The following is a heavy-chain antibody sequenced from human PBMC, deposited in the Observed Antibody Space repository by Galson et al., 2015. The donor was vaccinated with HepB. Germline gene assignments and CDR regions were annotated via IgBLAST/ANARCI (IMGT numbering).Heavy chain of an antibody. D-gene: IGHD3-10*01. CDR1: GYTFTGYY. CDR3: ARGFMVQGQWGQDYYYYMDV. Sequence: SVKVSCKASGYTFTGYYVHWVRQAPGQGLEWMGRINPNSGGTNYAQKFQGRVTMTRDTSISTAYMELRSLRSDDTAVYYCARGFMVQGQWGQDYYYYMDVWGKGTTVTVSS. J-gene: IGHJ6*03. CDR2: INPNSGGT. V-gene: IGHV1-2*06.